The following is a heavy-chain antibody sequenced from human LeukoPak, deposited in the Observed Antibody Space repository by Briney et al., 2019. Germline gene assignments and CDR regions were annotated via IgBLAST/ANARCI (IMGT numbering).Heavy chain of an antibody. CDR2: ISYDGSNK. V-gene: IGHV3-30*03. CDR3: ARAPRGYFDY. Sequence: GGSLRLSCAASEFTFSIYGMHWVRQAPGKGLEWVTVISYDGSNKYYADSVKGRFTISRDNAKNTLYLQMNSLRAEDAAVYYCARAPRGYFDYWGRGTLVTVSS. CDR1: EFTFSIYG. J-gene: IGHJ4*02.